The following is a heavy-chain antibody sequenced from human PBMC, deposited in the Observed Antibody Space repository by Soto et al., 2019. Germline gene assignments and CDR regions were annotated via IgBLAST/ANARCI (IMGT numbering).Heavy chain of an antibody. CDR2: IIPIFGTA. CDR3: ARDELDCSGGSCYYYYYGMDV. D-gene: IGHD2-15*01. CDR1: GGTFSSYA. Sequence: GVSVKVSCKASGGTFSSYAISWVRQAPGQGLEWMGGIIPIFGTANYAQKFQGRVTITADESTSTAYMELSSLRSEDTAVYYCARDELDCSGGSCYYYYYGMDVWGQGTTVTVSS. V-gene: IGHV1-69*13. J-gene: IGHJ6*02.